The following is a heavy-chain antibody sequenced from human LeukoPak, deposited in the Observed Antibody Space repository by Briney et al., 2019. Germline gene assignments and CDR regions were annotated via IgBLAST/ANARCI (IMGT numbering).Heavy chain of an antibody. Sequence: PGGSLRLSCAASGFTFSTYAMSWVRQAPGKGLEWVSAISRSGTSTHYGDSVKGRFTSSRDNSKNTLFLQMNSLRAEDTAVYYCAKHSGEVIVGATVNAWGQGTLVTVSS. CDR1: GFTFSTYA. J-gene: IGHJ4*02. V-gene: IGHV3-23*01. D-gene: IGHD1-26*01. CDR3: AKHSGEVIVGATVNA. CDR2: ISRSGTST.